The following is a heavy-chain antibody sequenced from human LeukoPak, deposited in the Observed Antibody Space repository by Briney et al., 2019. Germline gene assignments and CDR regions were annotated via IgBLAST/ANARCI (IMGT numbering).Heavy chain of an antibody. CDR2: IYSGGST. V-gene: IGHV3-53*01. CDR3: AKDRESPYYYDSSGYFEYFQH. CDR1: GLIVSSNY. D-gene: IGHD3-22*01. J-gene: IGHJ1*01. Sequence: GGSLRLSCAASGLIVSSNYMSWVRQAPGKGLEWVSVIYSGGSTYYADSVKGRFTISRDNSKNTLYLQMNSLRAEDTAVYYCAKDRESPYYYDSSGYFEYFQHWGQGTLVTVSS.